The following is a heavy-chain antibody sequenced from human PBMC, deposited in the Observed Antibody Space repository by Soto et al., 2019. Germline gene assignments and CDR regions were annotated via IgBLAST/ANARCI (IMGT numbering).Heavy chain of an antibody. D-gene: IGHD4-4*01. CDR1: GGSFSGYY. Sequence: QVQLQQWGAGLLKPSETLSLTCAVYGGSFSGYYWSWIRQTPGKGLEWIGEINHSGSTNYNPSLKSRVTISVDTSKNQFSLKLSSVTAADTAVYYCASDYSNYYNYYYYCMDVWGQGTTVTVSS. V-gene: IGHV4-34*01. J-gene: IGHJ6*02. CDR3: ASDYSNYYNYYYYCMDV. CDR2: INHSGST.